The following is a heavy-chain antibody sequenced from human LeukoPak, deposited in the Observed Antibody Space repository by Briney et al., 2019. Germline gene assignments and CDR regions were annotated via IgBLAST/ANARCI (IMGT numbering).Heavy chain of an antibody. J-gene: IGHJ1*01. Sequence: GGSLRLSCAASGFTFDDYGMSWVRQAPGKGLEWVSGINWNGGSTGYADSVKGRFTISRDKAKNSLYLQMNSLRAEDTALYYCARDGSGYHYAEYFQHWGQGTLVTVSS. CDR1: GFTFDDYG. CDR2: INWNGGST. V-gene: IGHV3-20*04. CDR3: ARDGSGYHYAEYFQH. D-gene: IGHD3-22*01.